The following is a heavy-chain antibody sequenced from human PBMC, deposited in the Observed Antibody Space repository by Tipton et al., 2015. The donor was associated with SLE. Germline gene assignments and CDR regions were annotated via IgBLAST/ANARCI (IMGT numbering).Heavy chain of an antibody. J-gene: IGHJ4*02. D-gene: IGHD5-18*01. CDR2: INHSGFT. CDR3: ARGARGNSYGSDEDFDY. Sequence: TLSLTCAVYGGSFSGYSWSWIRQPPGKGLEWIGEINHSGFTNYKPSLNSRVTMSADTSKNQFSLRLSSVTTADTAVYYCARGARGNSYGSDEDFDYWGQGTLVTVSS. V-gene: IGHV4-34*01. CDR1: GGSFSGYS.